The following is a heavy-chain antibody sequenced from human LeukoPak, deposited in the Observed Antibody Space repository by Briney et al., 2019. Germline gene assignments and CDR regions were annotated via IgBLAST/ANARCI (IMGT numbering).Heavy chain of an antibody. Sequence: GRSLRLSCAASGFTFSSYAMHWVRQAPGKGLEWVAVISYDGSNKYYADSVKGRFTISRDNSKNTLYLQMNSLRAEDTAVYYCARGPRGTIFGVVTLYYFDYWGQGTLVTVSS. CDR3: ARGPRGTIFGVVTLYYFDY. V-gene: IGHV3-30*04. D-gene: IGHD3-3*01. CDR2: ISYDGSNK. J-gene: IGHJ4*02. CDR1: GFTFSSYA.